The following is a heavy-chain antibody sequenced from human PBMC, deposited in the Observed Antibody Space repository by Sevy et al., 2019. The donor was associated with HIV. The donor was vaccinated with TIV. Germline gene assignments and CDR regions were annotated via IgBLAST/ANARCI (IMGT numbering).Heavy chain of an antibody. Sequence: GGSLRLSCAASGFTFSNAWMSWVRQAPGKGLEWVGRIKSKTDGGTTDYAAPVKGRFTISRDDSKNTLYLQMNSRKTEDTAVYYCTISIRYSGSFYFDYWGQGTLVTVSS. CDR3: TISIRYSGSFYFDY. V-gene: IGHV3-15*01. D-gene: IGHD1-26*01. J-gene: IGHJ4*02. CDR1: GFTFSNAW. CDR2: IKSKTDGGTT.